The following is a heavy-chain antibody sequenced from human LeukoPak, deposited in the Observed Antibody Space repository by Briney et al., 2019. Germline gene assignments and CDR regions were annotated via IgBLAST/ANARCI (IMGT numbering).Heavy chain of an antibody. Sequence: PGGPLRLSCAASGFSFSSFWMNWVRQAPGKGLEWVANMNVDGSENYYVDSVKGRVTISRDNANKSLYLQMNSLRAEDTAVYYCARHCLDYWGQGTPVTASS. D-gene: IGHD2-15*01. CDR1: GFSFSSFW. J-gene: IGHJ4*02. CDR2: MNVDGSEN. CDR3: ARHCLDY. V-gene: IGHV3-7*01.